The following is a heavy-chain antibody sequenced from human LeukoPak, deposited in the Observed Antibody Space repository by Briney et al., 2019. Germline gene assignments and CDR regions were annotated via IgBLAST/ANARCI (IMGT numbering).Heavy chain of an antibody. V-gene: IGHV1-2*02. CDR1: GYTFTGYY. CDR2: INPNSGTT. J-gene: IGHJ5*02. Sequence: ASVKVSCKASGYTFTGYYIHWVRQAPGQGLEWMGWINPNSGTTNYAQKFQGRVTMTRDTSISTAYMEVSGLRSDDTAMYYCAREGCFSTNCYIIGDDNWFDPWGQGTPVTVSS. CDR3: AREGCFSTNCYIIGDDNWFDP. D-gene: IGHD2-2*01.